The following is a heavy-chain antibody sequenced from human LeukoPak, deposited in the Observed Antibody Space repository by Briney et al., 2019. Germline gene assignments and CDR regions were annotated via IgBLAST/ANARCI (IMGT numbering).Heavy chain of an antibody. J-gene: IGHJ4*02. CDR3: AKDTVAYYGSGSYFDY. CDR2: IKQDGTEK. CDR1: GFTFSTYW. D-gene: IGHD3-10*01. V-gene: IGHV3-7*03. Sequence: PGGSLRLSCEASGFTFSTYWMSWVRQAPGKGLEWVANIKQDGTEKYYVDSVKGRFTISRDNAKNSLYLQMNSLRAEDTALYYCAKDTVAYYGSGSYFDYWGQGTLVTVSS.